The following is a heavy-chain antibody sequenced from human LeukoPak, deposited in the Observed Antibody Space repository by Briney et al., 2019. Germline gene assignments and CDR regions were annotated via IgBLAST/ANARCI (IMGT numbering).Heavy chain of an antibody. CDR3: ARGNYLDY. CDR1: GFTFSSYA. V-gene: IGHV3-30*04. Sequence: GRSLRFSCAASGFTFSSYAMHWVRQAPGKGLEWVAVISYDGSNKYYADSVKGRFTISRDNAKNSLYLQMNSLRAEDTAVYYCARGNYLDYWGQGTLVTVSS. J-gene: IGHJ4*02. CDR2: ISYDGSNK.